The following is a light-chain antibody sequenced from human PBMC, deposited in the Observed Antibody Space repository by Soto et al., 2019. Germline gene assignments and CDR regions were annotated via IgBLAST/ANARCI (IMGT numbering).Light chain of an antibody. J-gene: IGKJ1*01. CDR3: QQSYSSPPT. CDR2: AAS. CDR1: QDITNY. V-gene: IGKV1-39*01. Sequence: ITMTQSPSSLSASSGDSVPITCRASQDITNYLNWYQQKPGKAPKLLIFAASSLQSGVPSWFSGSRSGPDFTLTISSLQPEDFATYYCQQSYSSPPTFGQGTKVDIK.